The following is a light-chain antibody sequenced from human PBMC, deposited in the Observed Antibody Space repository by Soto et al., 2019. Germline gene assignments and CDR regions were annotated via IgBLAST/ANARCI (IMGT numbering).Light chain of an antibody. CDR1: QSISRW. V-gene: IGKV1-5*01. J-gene: IGKJ1*01. CDR2: DAS. Sequence: DIQMTQSPSPLSASVGDRATITCRASQSISRWLAWNQQKPGKAPKLLIYDASNLNSGVPSRLSGSGSWTDFTATISSLQPDDFASYFWQRYNSYETFGQGTKVDIK. CDR3: QRYNSYET.